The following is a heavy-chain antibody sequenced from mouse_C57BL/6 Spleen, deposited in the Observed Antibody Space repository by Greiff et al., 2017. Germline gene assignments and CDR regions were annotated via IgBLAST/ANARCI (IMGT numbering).Heavy chain of an antibody. CDR3: TRGQGDGYFDV. CDR1: GYTFTDYE. D-gene: IGHD3-3*01. CDR2: IDPETCGT. J-gene: IGHJ1*03. Sequence: VQLQQSGAELVRPGASVKLSCKASGYTFTDYEMHCVKPTPVHGLEWIGAIDPETCGTAYNQKFKGKATLTADKSSSTAYMELRSLTSEDSAVYYCTRGQGDGYFDVWGTGTTVTVSS. V-gene: IGHV1-23*01.